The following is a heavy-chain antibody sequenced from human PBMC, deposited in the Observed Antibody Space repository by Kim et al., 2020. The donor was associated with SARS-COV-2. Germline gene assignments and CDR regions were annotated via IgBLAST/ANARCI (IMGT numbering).Heavy chain of an antibody. CDR2: IRGDASEK. CDR1: GFTFSNYW. J-gene: IGHJ4*02. V-gene: IGHV3-7*01. Sequence: GGSLRLSCVASGFTFSNYWMDWVRQTPGKGLEWVANIRGDASEKNYVDSVKGRFTISRDNVKNSVYLQMNSLRAEDTAVYYCATLKYFWGQGILVNVSS. CDR3: ATLKYF.